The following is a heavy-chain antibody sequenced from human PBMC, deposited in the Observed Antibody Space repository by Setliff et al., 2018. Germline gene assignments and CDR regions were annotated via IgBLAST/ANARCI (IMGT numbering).Heavy chain of an antibody. CDR3: ARGRGYSYGSTFHYYYGMDV. J-gene: IGHJ6*02. Sequence: SETLSLTCTVSGGSISSGDYYWSWIRQPPGKGLEFVGYIYYSGSTNYNPSLKSRVTISVDTSKNQFSLKLSSVTAADTAVYYCARGRGYSYGSTFHYYYGMDVWGQGTTVTVSS. V-gene: IGHV4-30-4*08. CDR2: IYYSGST. CDR1: GGSISSGDYY. D-gene: IGHD5-18*01.